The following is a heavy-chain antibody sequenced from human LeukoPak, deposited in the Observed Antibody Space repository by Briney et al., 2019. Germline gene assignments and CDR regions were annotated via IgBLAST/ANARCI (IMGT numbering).Heavy chain of an antibody. CDR1: GFTVSGNY. CDR3: ARDVEGLLSAEYFQH. Sequence: GGSLRLSCAASGFTVSGNYMSWVRQAPGKGLEWVSVIYIGGNTYYAESVKGRFTISRDNSKNTLYLQMNSLRAEDTAVYYCARDVEGLLSAEYFQHWGQGTLVTVSS. D-gene: IGHD2/OR15-2a*01. V-gene: IGHV3-66*01. CDR2: IYIGGNT. J-gene: IGHJ1*01.